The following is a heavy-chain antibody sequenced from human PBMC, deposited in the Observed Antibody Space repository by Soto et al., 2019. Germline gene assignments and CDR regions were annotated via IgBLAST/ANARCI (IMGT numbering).Heavy chain of an antibody. J-gene: IGHJ6*02. CDR1: GYTFTSYD. Sequence: TSVKVSCKASGYTFTSYDINWVRQATGQGLEWMGWMNPNSGNTGYAQKFQGRVTMTRNTSISTAYMELSSLRSEDTAVYYCALLGYCTNGVCYQPYYYGMDVWGQGTTVTVSS. V-gene: IGHV1-8*01. D-gene: IGHD2-8*01. CDR3: ALLGYCTNGVCYQPYYYGMDV. CDR2: MNPNSGNT.